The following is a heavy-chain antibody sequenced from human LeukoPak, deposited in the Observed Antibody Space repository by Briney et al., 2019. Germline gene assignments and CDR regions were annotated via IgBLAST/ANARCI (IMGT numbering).Heavy chain of an antibody. J-gene: IGHJ6*02. CDR1: GGSISSGDYY. V-gene: IGHV4-30-4*08. Sequence: EPSETLSLTCTVSGGSISSGDYYWSWIRQPPGKGLEWIGYIYYSGSTYYNPSLKSRVTISVDTSKNQFSLKLSSVTAADTAVYYCARDRPPDLPVSFYFGLDVWGQGTTVTVSS. CDR2: IYYSGST. D-gene: IGHD2-2*01. CDR3: ARDRPPDLPVSFYFGLDV.